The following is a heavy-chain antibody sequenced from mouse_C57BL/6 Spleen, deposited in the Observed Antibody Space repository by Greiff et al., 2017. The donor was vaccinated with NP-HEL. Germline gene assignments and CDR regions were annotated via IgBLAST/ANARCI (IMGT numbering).Heavy chain of an antibody. CDR2: IYPRAGST. J-gene: IGHJ4*01. CDR3: AREEEDHYAMDY. Sequence: VKLMESGPELVKPGASVKLSCKASGYTFTSYDINWVKQRPGQGLEWIGWIYPRAGSTKYNEKFKGKATLTVDTSSSTAYMELHSLTSEDSAVYFCAREEEDHYAMDYWGQGTSVTVSS. CDR1: GYTFTSYD. V-gene: IGHV1-85*01.